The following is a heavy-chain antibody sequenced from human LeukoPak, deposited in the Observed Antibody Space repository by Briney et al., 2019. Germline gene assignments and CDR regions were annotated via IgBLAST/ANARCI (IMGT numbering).Heavy chain of an antibody. J-gene: IGHJ4*02. V-gene: IGHV5-51*01. D-gene: IGHD5-24*01. CDR2: IYPGDSDT. CDR3: GRLRDGYSDY. Sequence: GESLNLSCKGSGYTFTSFWIGWVRQMPGKGLEWMGIIYPGDSDTRCSPSLQGQVTISADKSISTAYLQWNSLKASDTAIYYCGRLRDGYSDYWGQGTLVTVSS. CDR1: GYTFTSFW.